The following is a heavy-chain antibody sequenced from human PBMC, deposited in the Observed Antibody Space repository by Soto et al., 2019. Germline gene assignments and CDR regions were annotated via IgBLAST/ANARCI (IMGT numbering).Heavy chain of an antibody. D-gene: IGHD6-19*01. CDR2: ISWDGGST. J-gene: IGHJ1*01. CDR3: AKGDSSGWYVGPGNAEYFQL. CDR1: GFTFDDYT. Sequence: EVQLVESGGVVVQPGGSLRLSCAASGFTFDDYTMHWVRQAPGKGLEWVSLISWDGGSTYYADSVKGRFTISRDNSKNSLYLQMNSLRTEDTALYYCAKGDSSGWYVGPGNAEYFQLWGQGTLVTVSS. V-gene: IGHV3-43*01.